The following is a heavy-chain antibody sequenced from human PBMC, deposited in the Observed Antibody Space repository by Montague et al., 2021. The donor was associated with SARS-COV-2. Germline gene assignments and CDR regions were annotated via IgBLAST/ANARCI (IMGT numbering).Heavy chain of an antibody. J-gene: IGHJ4*02. CDR2: IYYSGST. V-gene: IGHV4-59*01. Sequence: SESQSLTCTVSGGSISSYYWSWIRQPPGKGLEWIGYIYYSGSTNYNPSLKSRVTISVDTPKNQFSLRLSSVTAADTAVYYCARNLPPSRPRNPVWGQGTLVTVSS. D-gene: IGHD2/OR15-2a*01. CDR1: GGSISSYY. CDR3: ARNLPPSRPRNPV.